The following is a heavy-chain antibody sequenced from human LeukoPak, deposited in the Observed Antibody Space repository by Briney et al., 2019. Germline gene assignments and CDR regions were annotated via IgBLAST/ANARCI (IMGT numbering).Heavy chain of an antibody. CDR1: DGSITNYY. Sequence: SETLSLTCTVSDGSITNYYWSWIRQPPGKGLEWIGYIYYSGSTNYNPSLKSRVTISVDTSKNQFSLKLSSVTAADTAVYYCARDVGGWYDYWGQGTLVTVSS. CDR3: ARDVGGWYDY. J-gene: IGHJ4*02. V-gene: IGHV4-59*01. D-gene: IGHD6-19*01. CDR2: IYYSGST.